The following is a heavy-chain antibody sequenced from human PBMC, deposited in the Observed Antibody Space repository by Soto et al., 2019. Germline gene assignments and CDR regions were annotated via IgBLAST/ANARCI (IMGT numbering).Heavy chain of an antibody. CDR2: IGGSGAGT. J-gene: IGHJ4*02. CDR3: AKEALTVAGNNFDS. V-gene: IGHV3-23*01. D-gene: IGHD6-19*01. Sequence: LLESGGGLVQPGGSLRLSCAASGFTFTTYAMGWVRQAPGKGLEWVSSIGGSGAGTFYADSVKGRFTISRDNAKKMVYLQMNGLRADDTALYYCAKEALTVAGNNFDSWGQGTLVTVSS. CDR1: GFTFTTYA.